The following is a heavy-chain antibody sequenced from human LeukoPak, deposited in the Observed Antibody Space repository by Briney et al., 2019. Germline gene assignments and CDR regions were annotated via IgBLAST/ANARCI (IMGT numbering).Heavy chain of an antibody. CDR1: GYTFTSYG. CDR3: ARDGIAVAGPFDY. J-gene: IGHJ4*02. CDR2: ISAYNGNT. V-gene: IGHV1-18*01. Sequence: ASVKVSCKASGYTFTSYGISWVRQAPGQGLEWMGWISAYNGNTNYAQKLQGRVTMTTDKSTSTAYMELSSLRSEDTAVYYCARDGIAVAGPFDYWGQGTLVTVSS. D-gene: IGHD6-19*01.